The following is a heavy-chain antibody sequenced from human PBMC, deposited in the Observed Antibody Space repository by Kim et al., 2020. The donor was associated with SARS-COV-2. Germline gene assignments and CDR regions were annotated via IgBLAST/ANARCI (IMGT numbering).Heavy chain of an antibody. CDR3: ATERSIVVADLPVRHFHY. V-gene: IGHV3-15*05. CDR1: GFPISNMW. J-gene: IGHJ4*02. D-gene: IGHD2-21*01. Sequence: GGSLRLSCKVSGFPISNMWMNWVRQFPGKGLEWVGRIKNRLDGGTTDYAGPATGRFRVSRDDSTNTLFLDMTGLRAADTALYYCATERSIVVADLPVRHFHYWGQGTPVTVSS. CDR2: IKNRLDGGTT.